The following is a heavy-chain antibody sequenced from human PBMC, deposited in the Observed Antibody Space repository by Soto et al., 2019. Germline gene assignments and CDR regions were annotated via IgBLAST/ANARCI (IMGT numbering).Heavy chain of an antibody. CDR1: GFTVSNNY. CDR2: MYSGGGT. Sequence: EVQLVESGGGLVQPGGSLRLSCVASGFTVSNNYMTWVRQAPGKGLEWASTMYSGGGTYYTDSVNGRFTISRDSSTNTLYLQMNNVRSKDTVVYYCARDPGVNWAWGKGTTVTVSS. V-gene: IGHV3-66*01. CDR3: ARDPGVNWA. D-gene: IGHD2-8*01. J-gene: IGHJ6*04.